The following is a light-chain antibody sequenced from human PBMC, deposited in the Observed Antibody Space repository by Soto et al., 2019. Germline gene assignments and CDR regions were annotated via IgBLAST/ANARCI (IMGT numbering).Light chain of an antibody. V-gene: IGKV1-8*01. J-gene: IGKJ5*01. CDR1: QGISSY. Sequence: AIRITQSPSSLSASTGDRVTITCRASQGISSYLAWYQQKPGKAPKLLIYAASTLQSGVPSRFSGSESGTDFTLTITSLQPEDSSTYYCQQTYNTPITFGQGTRLEIK. CDR3: QQTYNTPIT. CDR2: AAS.